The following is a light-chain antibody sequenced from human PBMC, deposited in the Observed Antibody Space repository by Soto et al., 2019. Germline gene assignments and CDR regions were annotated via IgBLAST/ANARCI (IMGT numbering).Light chain of an antibody. CDR1: LSVSRSC. Sequence: EIVLTQSPGTLSLSPGERATLSCRVSLSVSRSCLAWYQQKPGQAPRLLISGVSIRATGIPDKFSGSGSGTDFTLTITRLEPEDFAVYYCLQYGSSMWTFGQGTKVEIK. CDR3: LQYGSSMWT. J-gene: IGKJ1*01. V-gene: IGKV3-20*01. CDR2: GVS.